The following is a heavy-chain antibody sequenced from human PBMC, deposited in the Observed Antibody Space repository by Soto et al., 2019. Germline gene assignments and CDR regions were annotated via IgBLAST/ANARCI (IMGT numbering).Heavy chain of an antibody. V-gene: IGHV3-30-3*01. J-gene: IGHJ4*02. Sequence: GSLRLSCAASGFTFSSYAMHWVRQAPGKGLEWVAVISYDGSNKYYADSVKGRFTISRDNSKNTLYLQMNSLRAEDTAVYYCARDEGIDYWGQGTLVTVSS. CDR1: GFTFSSYA. CDR2: ISYDGSNK. CDR3: ARDEGIDY.